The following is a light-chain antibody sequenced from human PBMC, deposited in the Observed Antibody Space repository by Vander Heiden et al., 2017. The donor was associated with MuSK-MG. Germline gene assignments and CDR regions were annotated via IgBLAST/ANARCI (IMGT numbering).Light chain of an antibody. CDR3: QQRSDWPPIT. J-gene: IGKJ4*01. Sequence: EIVLTQSPATLSLSPGERATLSCKASQSVSRYLAWYQQKPGQATRLLIYDASNRATGIPARFSGSGSGTDFTLTISSLEPEDFAFYYCQQRSDWPPITFGGGTKVEIK. V-gene: IGKV3-11*01. CDR1: QSVSRY. CDR2: DAS.